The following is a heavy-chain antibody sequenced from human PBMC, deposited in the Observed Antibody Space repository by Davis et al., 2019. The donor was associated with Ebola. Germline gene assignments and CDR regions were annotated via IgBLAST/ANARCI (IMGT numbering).Heavy chain of an antibody. D-gene: IGHD3-10*01. V-gene: IGHV3-9*01. CDR1: GLTFSNYG. J-gene: IGHJ4*02. CDR2: ISWNSGSI. Sequence: SLKISCAASGLTFSNYGMHWVRQAPGKGLEWVSGISWNSGSIGYADSVKGRFTISRDNAKNSLYLQMNSLRAEDTAVYYCARDGTRYYGSGSYYSFDYWGQGTLVTVSS. CDR3: ARDGTRYYGSGSYYSFDY.